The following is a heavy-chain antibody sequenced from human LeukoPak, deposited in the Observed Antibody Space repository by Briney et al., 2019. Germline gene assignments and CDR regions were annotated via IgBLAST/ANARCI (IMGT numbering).Heavy chain of an antibody. J-gene: IGHJ4*02. Sequence: PGGSLRLSCAASGFTFSSYSMNWVRQAPGKGLEWVSSISSSSSYIYYADSLKGRFTISRDNAKNSLYLQMNSLRAEDTAVYYCARIYSSGWFDYWGQGTLVTVSS. D-gene: IGHD6-19*01. CDR2: ISSSSSYI. CDR3: ARIYSSGWFDY. V-gene: IGHV3-21*01. CDR1: GFTFSSYS.